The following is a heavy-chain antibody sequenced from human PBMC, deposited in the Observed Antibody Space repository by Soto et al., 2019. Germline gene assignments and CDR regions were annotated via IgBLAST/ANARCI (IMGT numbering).Heavy chain of an antibody. Sequence: EVQLLESGGDLIQPGGSLRLSCAASGFTFNIYAMTWVRQAPGKGLEWVSAISRYGDFTYYADSVEGRFTISRDNSKNTLYLQMNSPRAEATAVYYCAKDRYLDHDSRGYLFDNWGQGTLVTVSS. CDR1: GFTFNIYA. D-gene: IGHD3-22*01. J-gene: IGHJ4*02. CDR2: ISRYGDFT. CDR3: AKDRYLDHDSRGYLFDN. V-gene: IGHV3-23*01.